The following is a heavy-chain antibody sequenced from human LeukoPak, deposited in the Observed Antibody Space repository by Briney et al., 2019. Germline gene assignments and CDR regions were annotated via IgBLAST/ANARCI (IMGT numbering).Heavy chain of an antibody. CDR3: ARGELYYYYYYYMDV. CDR2: ISGSGGST. CDR1: GFTFSSYA. D-gene: IGHD3-10*01. Sequence: GGSLRLSCAASGFTFSSYAMSWVRQAPGKGLEWVSAISGSGGSTYYADSVKGRFTISRDNSKNTLYLQMNSLRAEDTAVYYCARGELYYYYYYYMDVWGKGTTVTVSS. J-gene: IGHJ6*03. V-gene: IGHV3-23*01.